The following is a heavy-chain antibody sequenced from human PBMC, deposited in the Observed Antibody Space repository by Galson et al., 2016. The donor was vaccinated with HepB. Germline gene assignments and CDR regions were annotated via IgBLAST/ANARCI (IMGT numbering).Heavy chain of an antibody. V-gene: IGHV3-33*01. CDR2: IWYDAINK. D-gene: IGHD3-9*01. CDR1: GFTLSTYG. CDR3: ARDDGDEPGYHDAFDC. J-gene: IGHJ3*01. Sequence: SLRLSCAVSGFTLSTYGIHWVRQAPGKGLEWVAVIWYDAINKFYADSVRGRFTISRDDSKHTVYLEMNSLGAEDTTMYYCARDDGDEPGYHDAFDCWGQGTMVTVSS.